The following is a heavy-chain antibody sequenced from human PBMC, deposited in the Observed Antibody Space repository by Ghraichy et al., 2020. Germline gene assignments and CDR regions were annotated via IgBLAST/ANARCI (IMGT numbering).Heavy chain of an antibody. D-gene: IGHD3-22*01. CDR1: VFSLRAHG. Sequence: GGSLRLSCTTSVFSLRAHGMHWVRQAPGKGLEWVAFIRFDASDEYYIDSVKGRFTISRDNSKNTLYLQMNSLRAEDTAVYYCAKDRDYNDTSGYYWGFDYWRIGTPVTVSS. CDR2: IRFDASDE. V-gene: IGHV3-30*02. CDR3: AKDRDYNDTSGYYWGFDY. J-gene: IGHJ4*01.